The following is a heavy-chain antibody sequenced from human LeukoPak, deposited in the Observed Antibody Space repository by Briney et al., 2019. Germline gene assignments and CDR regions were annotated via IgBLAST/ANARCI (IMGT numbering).Heavy chain of an antibody. J-gene: IGHJ4*02. Sequence: ASVKVSCKASGYTFTSYPMNWVRQAPGQGLEWMGWINTNTGHPTYAQGFTGRFVSSLATSVRTAYLQISSLKAENTAVYYCARAKDGYNYILDYWGQGTMVTVSS. CDR2: INTNTGHP. V-gene: IGHV7-4-1*02. CDR1: GYTFTSYP. CDR3: ARAKDGYNYILDY. D-gene: IGHD5-24*01.